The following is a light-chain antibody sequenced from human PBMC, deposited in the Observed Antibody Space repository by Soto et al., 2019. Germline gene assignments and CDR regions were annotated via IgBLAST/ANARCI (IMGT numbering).Light chain of an antibody. V-gene: IGKV1-39*01. CDR3: QESYSTLWGT. Sequence: DIQMTQSPSSLSASVGDRVTITCRASQTISTYLNWYQQKPGKAPRLLIYDASSLLSGVPSRFSGSGSGTDFTLTIASLQPEDFATYYCQESYSTLWGTCGQGTKVDIK. J-gene: IGKJ1*01. CDR1: QTISTY. CDR2: DAS.